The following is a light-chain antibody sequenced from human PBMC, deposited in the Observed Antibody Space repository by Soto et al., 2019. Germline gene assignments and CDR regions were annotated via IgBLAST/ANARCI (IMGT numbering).Light chain of an antibody. Sequence: QSALTQPPSVSGSPGQSVTISCTGTSSDVGGYNRVSWYQQPPGKAPKLLIYDVSNRPSGGSTRFSGSKSGNTASLTISGLQDEDEADYYCTSYANGSAYVFGPGTKVTVL. CDR3: TSYANGSAYV. CDR2: DVS. CDR1: SSDVGGYNR. V-gene: IGLV2-18*02. J-gene: IGLJ1*01.